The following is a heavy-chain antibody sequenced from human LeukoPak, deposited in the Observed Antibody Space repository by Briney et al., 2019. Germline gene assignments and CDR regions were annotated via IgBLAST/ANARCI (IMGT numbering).Heavy chain of an antibody. Sequence: PGGSLRLSCAASGFTFSTYAMSWVRQAPGKGLEWVSAISGSGGSTYYADSVKGRFTISRNNSKNTLYLQMNSLRAEDTSIYFCAKALEQETVIARDSGGQGTLVTVSS. V-gene: IGHV3-23*01. CDR3: AKALEQETVIARDS. D-gene: IGHD6-13*01. CDR1: GFTFSTYA. CDR2: ISGSGGST. J-gene: IGHJ4*02.